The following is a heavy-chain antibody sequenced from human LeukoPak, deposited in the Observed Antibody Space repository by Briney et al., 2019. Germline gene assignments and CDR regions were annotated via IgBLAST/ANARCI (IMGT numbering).Heavy chain of an antibody. V-gene: IGHV3-66*01. CDR2: IYSGGST. D-gene: IGHD3-10*01. CDR3: ARDSPRTMVRGVIGY. Sequence: GGSLRLSCAASGFTVSSNYMSWVRQAPGKGLEWVSVIYSGGSTYYADSVKGRFTISRDNSKNTLYLQMNSLRAEDTAVYYCARDSPRTMVRGVIGYWGQGTLVTVSS. J-gene: IGHJ4*02. CDR1: GFTVSSNY.